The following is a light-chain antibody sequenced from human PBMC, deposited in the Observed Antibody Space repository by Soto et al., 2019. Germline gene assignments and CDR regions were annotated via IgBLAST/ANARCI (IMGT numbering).Light chain of an antibody. J-gene: IGLJ3*02. CDR3: CSYAGSSLWM. CDR2: EVN. V-gene: IGLV2-23*02. Sequence: QSVLTQAAAVSGSLGQSITISCSGSGSDIGNYNLVSWYQQQPGKVPRLIIYEVNKGPSGVSNRFSGSKSGNTASLTISDLQPDDECLYYCCSYAGSSLWMFGGGTKVTVL. CDR1: GSDIGNYNL.